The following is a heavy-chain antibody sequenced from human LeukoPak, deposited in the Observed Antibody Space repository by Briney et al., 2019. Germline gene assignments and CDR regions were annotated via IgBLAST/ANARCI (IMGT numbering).Heavy chain of an antibody. CDR1: GGSISNYF. V-gene: IGHV4-59*01. J-gene: IGHJ6*03. CDR2: IYESEST. D-gene: IGHD3-22*01. Sequence: SEALSLTCTVSGGSISNYFWSWIRQPPGRGLEWIGYIYESESTNYNPSLKSRVTISPDTSKKKFSLKLTSVTAADTAVYYCARSPPPFYDSSGYHYYYYMDVWGKGTTVTVSS. CDR3: ARSPPPFYDSSGYHYYYYMDV.